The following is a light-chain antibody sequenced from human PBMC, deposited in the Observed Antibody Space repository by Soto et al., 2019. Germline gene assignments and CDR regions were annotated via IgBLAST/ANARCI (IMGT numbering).Light chain of an antibody. CDR3: QQRFHWPPLS. J-gene: IGKJ4*01. V-gene: IGKV3-11*01. CDR2: DAS. Sequence: EVVLTQSPGTLSLSPGERATLSCRASQSVAVNVAWYQQKPGQAPRLLIYDASNRAPGIPARFSGSGSGTAFTLTISSREPEDFAVYYCQQRFHWPPLSFGGGTRVEIK. CDR1: QSVAVN.